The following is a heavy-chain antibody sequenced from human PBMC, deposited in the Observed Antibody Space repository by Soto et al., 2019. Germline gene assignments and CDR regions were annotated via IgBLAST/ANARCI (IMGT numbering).Heavy chain of an antibody. D-gene: IGHD2-8*01. CDR2: IYYSGST. Sequence: SETLALTCTVCGGSISSGGYYWSWIRQHPGKGLEWIGYIYYSGSTYYNPSLKSRLTISVDTSKNQFSLKLSSVTAADTAVYYCARMGCTTGVCYTLSWFDPWGQGTLVTVSS. J-gene: IGHJ5*02. CDR3: ARMGCTTGVCYTLSWFDP. V-gene: IGHV4-31*03. CDR1: GGSISSGGYY.